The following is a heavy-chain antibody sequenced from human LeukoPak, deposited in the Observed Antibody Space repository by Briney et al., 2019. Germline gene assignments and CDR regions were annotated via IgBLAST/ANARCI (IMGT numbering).Heavy chain of an antibody. CDR1: GFTFSSYD. V-gene: IGHV3-30*02. CDR3: ATSRGSWPDYFDY. J-gene: IGHJ4*02. D-gene: IGHD6-13*01. Sequence: GGSLRLSCSTSGFTFSSYDMYWVRQAPGKGLEWVASIHYTGSNKYYADSVKGRFTISRDNSKDTLYMQMNSLRAEDTAVYYCATSRGSWPDYFDYWGQGTLVTVSS. CDR2: IHYTGSNK.